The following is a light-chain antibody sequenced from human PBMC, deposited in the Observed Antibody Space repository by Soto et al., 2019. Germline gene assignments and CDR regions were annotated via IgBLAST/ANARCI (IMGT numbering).Light chain of an antibody. Sequence: DIVITQSPLSLPFTPGEPASISCRSSQSLLHSNGYNYLDWYLQKPGQSQQLLIYLGSNRASGVPDRFSGSGSGTDFTVKISRVEAEDVGVYYCMQALQTPRTFGQATKVDIK. V-gene: IGKV2-28*01. CDR1: QSLLHSNGYNY. CDR3: MQALQTPRT. J-gene: IGKJ1*01. CDR2: LGS.